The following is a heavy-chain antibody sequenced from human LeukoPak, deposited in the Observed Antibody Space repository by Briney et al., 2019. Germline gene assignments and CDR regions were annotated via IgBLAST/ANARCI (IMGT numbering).Heavy chain of an antibody. CDR2: ISGSSSFT. J-gene: IGHJ4*02. Sequence: GGSLRLSCAASGFTFSDYYMSWVRQAPGKGLEWVSYISGSSSFTIYADSVKGRFTISRDNAKDSLYLQMNSLRAEDTAVYYCARVTLYGESALDYWGQGALVTVSS. D-gene: IGHD4-17*01. V-gene: IGHV3-11*06. CDR3: ARVTLYGESALDY. CDR1: GFTFSDYY.